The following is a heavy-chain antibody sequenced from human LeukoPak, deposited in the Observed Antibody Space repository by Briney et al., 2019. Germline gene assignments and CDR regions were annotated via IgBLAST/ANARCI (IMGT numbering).Heavy chain of an antibody. Sequence: GGSLRLSCAATGFTVGSNYMSWVRQARGKGMEWVSVIYSGGSTYYADSVKGRFTISRDNSKNTLYLQMNSLRAEDTAVYYCARAEKATIFDYWGQGTLVTVSS. CDR3: ARAEKATIFDY. V-gene: IGHV3-53*01. D-gene: IGHD5-24*01. J-gene: IGHJ4*02. CDR2: IYSGGST. CDR1: GFTVGSNY.